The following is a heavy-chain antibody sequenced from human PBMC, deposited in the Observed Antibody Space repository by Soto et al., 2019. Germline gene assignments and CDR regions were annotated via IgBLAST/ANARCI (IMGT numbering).Heavy chain of an antibody. J-gene: IGHJ4*02. CDR2: INPSGDSR. Sequence: ASVKVSCKASGFSFSDYFMHWVRQAPGQGLEWMGIINPSGDSRNYAQKFQGRVTITRDTSTSTVYMDLSSLRYEDTAVYYCARAPGTYDFPYYFDSWGQGTLVTVSS. CDR1: GFSFSDYF. D-gene: IGHD3-3*01. V-gene: IGHV1-46*01. CDR3: ARAPGTYDFPYYFDS.